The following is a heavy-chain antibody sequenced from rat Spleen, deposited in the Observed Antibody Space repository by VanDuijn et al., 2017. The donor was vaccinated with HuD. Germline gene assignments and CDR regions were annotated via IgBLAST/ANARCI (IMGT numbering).Heavy chain of an antibody. CDR1: GFIFSDYY. D-gene: IGHD1-2*01. J-gene: IGHJ3*01. CDR2: ISYNGGNS. V-gene: IGHV5-29*01. CDR3: ARRGTAIPYNWFDY. Sequence: EVQLVESDGGLVQPGRSLKLSCAASGFIFSDYYMAWVRQAPTKGLEWVATISYNGGNSYYRNSVKGRFTISRDNAKSTLNLQMDSLRSEDTATYYCARRGTAIPYNWFDYWGQGILVTVSS.